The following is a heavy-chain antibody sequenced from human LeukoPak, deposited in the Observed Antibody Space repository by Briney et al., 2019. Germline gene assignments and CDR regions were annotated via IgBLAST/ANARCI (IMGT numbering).Heavy chain of an antibody. D-gene: IGHD2-2*01. Sequence: QPGGSLRLSCAASGFTFSSYSMNWVRQAPGKGLEWVSYISSSSSTIYYADSVKGRFTISRDNAKNSLYLQMNSLRAEDTAVYYCARDRVVPPLDWWGQGTLVTVSS. CDR2: ISSSSSTI. CDR3: ARDRVVPPLDW. CDR1: GFTFSSYS. V-gene: IGHV3-48*04. J-gene: IGHJ4*02.